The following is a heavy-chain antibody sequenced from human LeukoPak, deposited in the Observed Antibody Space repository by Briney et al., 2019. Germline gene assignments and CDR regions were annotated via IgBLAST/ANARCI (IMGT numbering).Heavy chain of an antibody. CDR3: ARDGSPFYDSSGYYYEVY. J-gene: IGHJ4*02. D-gene: IGHD3-22*01. CDR2: ITPIFGTA. V-gene: IGHV1-69*13. Sequence: ASVKVSCKASGGTFSSYAISWVRQAPGQGLEWMGGITPIFGTANYAQKFQGRVTITADESTSTAYMELSSLRSEDTAVYYCARDGSPFYDSSGYYYEVYWGQGTLVTVSS. CDR1: GGTFSSYA.